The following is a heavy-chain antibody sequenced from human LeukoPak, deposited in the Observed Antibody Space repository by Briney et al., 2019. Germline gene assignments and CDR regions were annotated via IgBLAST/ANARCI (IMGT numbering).Heavy chain of an antibody. Sequence: SVKVSCKASGFTFTSSAMQWVRQARRQRLEWIGWIVVGSGNTNYAQKFQERVTITRDMSTSTAYMELSSLRSEDTAVYYCAAASWWTTVTYDYWGQGTLVTVSS. D-gene: IGHD4-11*01. V-gene: IGHV1-58*02. CDR2: IVVGSGNT. CDR1: GFTFTSSA. J-gene: IGHJ4*02. CDR3: AAASWWTTVTYDY.